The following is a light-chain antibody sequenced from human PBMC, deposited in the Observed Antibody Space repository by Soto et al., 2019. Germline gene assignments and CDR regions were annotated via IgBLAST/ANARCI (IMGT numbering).Light chain of an antibody. CDR2: GAS. CDR1: QSVSNNY. Sequence: DIVLTQSPGTLSLSPGGRATLSCRASQSVSNNYLAWYQQKPGQAPRLLIYGASNRATGIPDRISGSGSGTDFTLTISRLEPEDFAVYYCQQYGSSGTFGQGTKVDI. J-gene: IGKJ1*01. CDR3: QQYGSSGT. V-gene: IGKV3-20*01.